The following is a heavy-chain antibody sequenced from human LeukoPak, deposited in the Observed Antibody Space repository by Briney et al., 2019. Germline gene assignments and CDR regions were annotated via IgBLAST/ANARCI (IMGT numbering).Heavy chain of an antibody. CDR2: INAGNGNT. CDR1: GYTFTSYG. D-gene: IGHD2-2*01. Sequence: ASVKVSCKASGYTFTSYGISWVRQAPGQGLEWMGWINAGNGNTRYSQKFQGGVTITRDTSASTAYMELSSLRSEDTAVYYCARSILVVPVASHLNYGVDVWGQGTTVTVSS. J-gene: IGHJ6*02. V-gene: IGHV1-18*01. CDR3: ARSILVVPVASHLNYGVDV.